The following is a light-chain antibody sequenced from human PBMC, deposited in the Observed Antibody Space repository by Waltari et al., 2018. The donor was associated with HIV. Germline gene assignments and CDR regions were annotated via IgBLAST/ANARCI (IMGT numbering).Light chain of an antibody. Sequence: DFVMTQGPLSLSVTLGQPASISCRSSEDLVDSNGNTYLNWFLLRPGQSPRRLFFKVSNRDSGVPERFSASGSGTDFTLKIRSVEAEDVGIYFCMQDTHWPFTFGPGTKLDI. V-gene: IGKV2-30*01. CDR3: MQDTHWPFT. CDR1: EDLVDSNGNTY. J-gene: IGKJ3*01. CDR2: KVS.